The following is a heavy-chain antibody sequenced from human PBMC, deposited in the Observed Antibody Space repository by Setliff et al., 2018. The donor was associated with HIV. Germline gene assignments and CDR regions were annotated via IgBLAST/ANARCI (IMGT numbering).Heavy chain of an antibody. CDR2: IYYSGGT. Sequence: PSETLSLTCTVSGASISSSGYYWGWIRQPPGKGLEWIGTIYYSGGTYDNPSLKRRVTISEDTSKNQFSLKLTSVTAADTAVYYCAISNFWSGYSTSPPDYFDYWGQGMLVTVSS. V-gene: IGHV4-39*01. J-gene: IGHJ4*02. CDR3: AISNFWSGYSTSPPDYFDY. CDR1: GASISSSGYY. D-gene: IGHD3-3*01.